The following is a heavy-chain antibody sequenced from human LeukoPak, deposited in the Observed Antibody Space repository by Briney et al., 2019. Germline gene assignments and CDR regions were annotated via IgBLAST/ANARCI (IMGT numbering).Heavy chain of an antibody. J-gene: IGHJ4*02. D-gene: IGHD3-10*01. CDR1: GGTFSSYA. Sequence: SVKLSCKASGGTFSSYAISWVRQAPGQGLQWMGRIIPIFGTANYAQKFQGRVTITTDESTSTAYMELSSLMSVDTAVYYCARDGTYGSGSPMWGQGTLVTVSS. CDR2: IIPIFGTA. V-gene: IGHV1-69*05. CDR3: ARDGTYGSGSPM.